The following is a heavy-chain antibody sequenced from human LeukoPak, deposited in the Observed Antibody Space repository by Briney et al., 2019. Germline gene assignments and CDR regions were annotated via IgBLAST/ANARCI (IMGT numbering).Heavy chain of an antibody. CDR3: ARGITIFGVDY. CDR1: GGSFSGYY. V-gene: IGHV4-34*01. Sequence: SETLSLTCAVYGGSFSGYYWSWIRQPPGKGLEWIGEINHSGSTNYNPSLESRVTISVDTSKNQFSLKLSSVTAADTAVYYCARGITIFGVDYWGQGTLVTVSS. D-gene: IGHD3-3*01. J-gene: IGHJ4*02. CDR2: INHSGST.